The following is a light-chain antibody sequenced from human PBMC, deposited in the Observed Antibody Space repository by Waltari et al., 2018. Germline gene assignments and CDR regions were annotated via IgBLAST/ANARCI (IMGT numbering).Light chain of an antibody. V-gene: IGLV3-19*01. Sequence: SSELTQDPLVSVALGHTVRITCQVDSLIRYLASWYQQKPGLAPVLVIYSQNIRPSGIPDRFSGSSSGNTASLTITGAQAEDEADYYCNSRDSSGTLLLFGGGTSVTVL. J-gene: IGLJ2*01. CDR3: NSRDSSGTLLL. CDR1: SLIRYL. CDR2: SQN.